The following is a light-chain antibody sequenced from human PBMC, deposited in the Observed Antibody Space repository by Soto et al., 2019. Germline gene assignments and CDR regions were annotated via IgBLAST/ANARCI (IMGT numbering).Light chain of an antibody. CDR2: DAS. Sequence: EIVLTQSPATLSLPPGERATLSCGASQSVSSYLAWYQQKPGQAPRLLIYDASNRATGIPARFSGSGSGTDFTLTISSLEPEDFAVYYCQQRSNWPWTFGQGTKV. CDR3: QQRSNWPWT. J-gene: IGKJ1*01. CDR1: QSVSSY. V-gene: IGKV3-11*01.